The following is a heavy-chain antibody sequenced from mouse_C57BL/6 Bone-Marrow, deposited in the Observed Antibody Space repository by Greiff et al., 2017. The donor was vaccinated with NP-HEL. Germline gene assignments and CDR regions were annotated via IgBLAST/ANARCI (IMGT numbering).Heavy chain of an antibody. CDR2: IYPGDGDT. CDR1: GYAFSSSW. Sequence: QVQLKQSGPELVKPGASVKISCKASGYAFSSSWMNWVKQRPGKGLEWIGRIYPGDGDTNYNGKFKGKATLTADKSSSTAYMQLSSLTSEDSAVYFCAVQLRLPYYAMDYWGQGTSVTVSS. J-gene: IGHJ4*01. CDR3: AVQLRLPYYAMDY. V-gene: IGHV1-82*01. D-gene: IGHD3-2*02.